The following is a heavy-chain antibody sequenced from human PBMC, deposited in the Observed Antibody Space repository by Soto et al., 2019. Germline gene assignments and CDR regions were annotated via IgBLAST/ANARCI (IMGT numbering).Heavy chain of an antibody. V-gene: IGHV3-74*01. CDR3: VRGSTRDY. CDR2: INFDGSDT. CDR1: GFTFSNYW. Sequence: EVQLVESGGGLVQPGGSLRLSCAASGFTFSNYWMHWVRQAPEMGLVWVSRINFDGSDTTYADSVKGRFTISRDNSKNTLYLQMNSLRYEDPALYYCVRGSTRDYWCQGTLVTVSS. J-gene: IGHJ4*02.